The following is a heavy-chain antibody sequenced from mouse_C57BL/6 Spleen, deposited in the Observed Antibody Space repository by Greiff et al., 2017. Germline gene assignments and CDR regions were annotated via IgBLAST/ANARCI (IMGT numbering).Heavy chain of an antibody. CDR1: GYAFSSYW. J-gene: IGHJ3*01. Sequence: VQLQQSGAELVKPGASVKISCKASGYAFSSYWMNWVKQRPGKGLEWIGQIYPGDGDTNYNGKFKGKATLTADKSSSTAYMQLSSLTSEDSAVYFCAREEGYYGSRGFAYWGQGTLVTVSA. D-gene: IGHD1-1*01. V-gene: IGHV1-80*01. CDR2: IYPGDGDT. CDR3: AREEGYYGSRGFAY.